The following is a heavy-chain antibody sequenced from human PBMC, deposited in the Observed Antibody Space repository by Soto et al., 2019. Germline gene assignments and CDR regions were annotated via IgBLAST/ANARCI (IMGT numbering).Heavy chain of an antibody. Sequence: EVQILESGGGLVQPGGSLRLSCAASGFTFSSYAMKWVRQAPGKGLEWVSLIGESGTPTYYADSVKGRFAISRDNSRNTLFLEMYSLRAEDTAVYYCARYIPGVRYYGMDVWGQGTSVTVSS. J-gene: IGHJ6*02. CDR2: IGESGTPT. D-gene: IGHD2-2*01. CDR1: GFTFSSYA. V-gene: IGHV3-23*01. CDR3: ARYIPGVRYYGMDV.